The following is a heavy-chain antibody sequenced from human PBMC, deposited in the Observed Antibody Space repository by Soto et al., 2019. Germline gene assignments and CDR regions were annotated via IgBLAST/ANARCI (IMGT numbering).Heavy chain of an antibody. V-gene: IGHV1-69*13. Sequence: SVKVSCKASGGTLSSYAISWVRQAPGQGLEWMGGIIPIFGTANYAQKFQGRVTITADASTSTAYMELSGLRSEDTAVYYCAGDYGSGSYGAYWGQGTLVTVSS. D-gene: IGHD3-10*01. J-gene: IGHJ4*02. CDR1: GGTLSSYA. CDR3: AGDYGSGSYGAY. CDR2: IIPIFGTA.